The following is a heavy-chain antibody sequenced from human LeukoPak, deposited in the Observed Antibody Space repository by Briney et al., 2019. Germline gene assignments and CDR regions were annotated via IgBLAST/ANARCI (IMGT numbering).Heavy chain of an antibody. CDR3: ARGLSGYASSLGY. CDR1: GFTFSSYW. D-gene: IGHD6-6*01. J-gene: IGHJ4*02. Sequence: GGSLRLSCAASGFTFSSYWMHWVRQAPGEGLVWVSRINSDGSSTSYADSVRGRCSISRDNAKNTLYLQMNSLRAEDTAVYYCARGLSGYASSLGYWGQGTLVTVSS. V-gene: IGHV3-74*01. CDR2: INSDGSST.